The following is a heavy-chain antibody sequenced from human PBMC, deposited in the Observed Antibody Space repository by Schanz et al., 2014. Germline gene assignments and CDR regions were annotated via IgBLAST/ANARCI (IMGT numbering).Heavy chain of an antibody. V-gene: IGHV3-33*01. CDR1: GFTFSSYG. J-gene: IGHJ4*02. CDR3: TQHHTTESYYSAGPAIDY. D-gene: IGHD1-26*01. CDR2: IWYDGSNK. Sequence: QVQLVESGGGVVQPGRSLRLSCAASGFTFSSYGMHWVRQAPGKGLEWVAVIWYDGSNKYYADSVKGRFTISSDNSKTTLFLQMNSTSAEDTAEYCCTQHHTTESYYSAGPAIDYWGQGTLLTVSS.